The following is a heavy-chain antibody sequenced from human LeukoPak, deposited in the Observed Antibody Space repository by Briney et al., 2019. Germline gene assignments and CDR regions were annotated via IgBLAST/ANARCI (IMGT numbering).Heavy chain of an antibody. CDR1: GHTFTGYY. D-gene: IGHD5-18*01. Sequence: ASVKVSCKASGHTFTGYYMHWVRQAPGQGLEWMGWINPNSGGTNYAQKFQGRVTMTRDTSISTAYMELSRLRSDDTAVYYCAREEDVDTAMVTDYWGQGTLVTVSS. CDR2: INPNSGGT. V-gene: IGHV1-2*02. CDR3: AREEDVDTAMVTDY. J-gene: IGHJ4*02.